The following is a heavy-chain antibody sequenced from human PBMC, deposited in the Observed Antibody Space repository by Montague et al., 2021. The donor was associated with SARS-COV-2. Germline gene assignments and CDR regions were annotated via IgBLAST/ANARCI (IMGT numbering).Heavy chain of an antibody. D-gene: IGHD6-13*01. CDR2: LYYSGRT. CDR1: GGSISSSNYY. J-gene: IGHJ4*02. V-gene: IGHV4-39*02. Sequence: SETLSLTCIVSGGSISSSNYYWGWIRQPPGKGLEYIGSLYYSGRTYYNPSLRSRVTISVETSKNQLSLRLNAVTAADTAVYYYATEGAAAGFDFWGQGILVTVSS. CDR3: ATEGAAAGFDF.